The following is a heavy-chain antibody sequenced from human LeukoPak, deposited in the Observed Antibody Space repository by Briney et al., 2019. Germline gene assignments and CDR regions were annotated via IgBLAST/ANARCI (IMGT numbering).Heavy chain of an antibody. D-gene: IGHD5-18*01. J-gene: IGHJ4*02. CDR3: AGDPSPPSYGSPIFDY. CDR1: GGTFSSYA. Sequence: SVRVSCKASGGTFSSYAISWVRQAPGQGLEWMGGIIPIFGTANYAQKFQGRVTITTDESTSTAYMELSSLRSEDTAVYYCAGDPSPPSYGSPIFDYWGQGTLVTVSS. V-gene: IGHV1-69*05. CDR2: IIPIFGTA.